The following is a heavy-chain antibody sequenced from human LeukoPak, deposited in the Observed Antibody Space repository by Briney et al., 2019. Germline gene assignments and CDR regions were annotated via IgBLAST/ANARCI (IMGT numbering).Heavy chain of an antibody. CDR3: ARASSPYYYDSSGYRIFDY. Sequence: GGSLRLSCAASGFTFSSYSMNWVRQAPGKGLEWVSSISGSSSYIYYADSVKGRFTISRDNAKNSLYLQMNSLRAEDTAVYYCARASSPYYYDSSGYRIFDYWGQGTLVTVSS. CDR2: ISGSSSYI. J-gene: IGHJ4*02. CDR1: GFTFSSYS. V-gene: IGHV3-21*04. D-gene: IGHD3-22*01.